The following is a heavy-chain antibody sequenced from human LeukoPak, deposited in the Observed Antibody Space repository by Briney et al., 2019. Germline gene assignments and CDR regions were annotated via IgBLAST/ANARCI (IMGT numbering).Heavy chain of an antibody. Sequence: GGSLRLSCAASGFTFSSYAMSWVRQAPGKGLERVSAISGSGGSTYYADSVKGRFTISRDNTKNTLYLQMNSLRAEDTAVYYCAKDITMAPYGMDVWGQGTTVTVSS. CDR2: ISGSGGST. CDR3: AKDITMAPYGMDV. V-gene: IGHV3-23*01. J-gene: IGHJ6*02. CDR1: GFTFSSYA. D-gene: IGHD3-10*01.